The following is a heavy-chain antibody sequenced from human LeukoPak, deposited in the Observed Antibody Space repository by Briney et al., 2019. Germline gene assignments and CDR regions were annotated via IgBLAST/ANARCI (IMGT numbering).Heavy chain of an antibody. CDR3: ARIVPRTLTWFDP. CDR1: GFTFSSYA. J-gene: IGHJ5*02. CDR2: ISGSGGST. D-gene: IGHD2-8*01. V-gene: IGHV3-23*01. Sequence: PGGSLRLSCAASGFTFSSYAMSWVRQAPGKGLEWVSAISGSGGSTYYADSVKGRFTISRDNSKNTLYLQMNRLRAKDTAVYYCARIVPRTLTWFDPWGQGTLVTVSS.